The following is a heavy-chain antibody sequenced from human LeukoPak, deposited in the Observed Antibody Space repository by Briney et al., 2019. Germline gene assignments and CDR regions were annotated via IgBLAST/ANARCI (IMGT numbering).Heavy chain of an antibody. CDR2: ISGSGGST. Sequence: PGGALRLFCAASGFTFSSYARSGGRRAPGKGLEWCSAISGSGGSTYYADSVKGRFTISRDNSKNTLYLQMNSLRAEDTAVYYCAKESWGTGTFDYWGQGTLVTVSS. J-gene: IGHJ4*02. CDR3: AKESWGTGTFDY. V-gene: IGHV3-23*01. CDR1: GFTFSSYA. D-gene: IGHD1-1*01.